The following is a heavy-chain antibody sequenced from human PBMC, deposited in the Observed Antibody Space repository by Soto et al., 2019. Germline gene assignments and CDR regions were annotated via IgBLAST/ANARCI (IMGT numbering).Heavy chain of an antibody. J-gene: IGHJ5*02. CDR2: IIPIFHKA. D-gene: IGHD1-7*01. V-gene: IGHV1-69*01. CDR1: GDTFSRYA. CDR3: ARDPNSNYGENWFDP. Sequence: QVQLVQSGAEVKKPGSSVKVSCKASGDTFSRYAISWVRQAPGQGLEWMGGIIPIFHKAKYAQKFQGRVTNTADESTSTAYMELSSLRSEDTAVYYCARDPNSNYGENWFDPWGQGTLVTVSS.